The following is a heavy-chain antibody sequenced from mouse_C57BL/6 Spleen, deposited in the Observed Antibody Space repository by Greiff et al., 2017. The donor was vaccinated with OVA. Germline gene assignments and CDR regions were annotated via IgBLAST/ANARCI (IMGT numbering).Heavy chain of an antibody. CDR1: GFTFSDYG. J-gene: IGHJ4*01. V-gene: IGHV5-17*01. CDR2: ISSGSSTI. D-gene: IGHD2-3*01. Sequence: EVHLVESGGGLVKPGGSLKLSCAASGFTFSDYGMHWVRQAPEKGLEWVAYISSGSSTIYYADTVKGRFTISRDNAKNTLFLQMTSLRSEDTAMYYCARRYDGYDVGYAMDYWGQGTSVTVSS. CDR3: ARRYDGYDVGYAMDY.